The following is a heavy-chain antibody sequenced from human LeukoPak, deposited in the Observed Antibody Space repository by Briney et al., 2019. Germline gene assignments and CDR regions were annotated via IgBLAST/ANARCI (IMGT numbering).Heavy chain of an antibody. D-gene: IGHD3-10*01. CDR1: GYTFTSYG. J-gene: IGHJ6*02. Sequence: GASVKVSCKASGYTFTSYGISWVRQAPGQGLEWMGWISAYNGNTNYAQKLQGRVTMTTDISTSTAYMELRSLRSDDTAVYYCARTPITMVRGVIIIDYYYYGMDVWGQGTTVTVSS. CDR3: ARTPITMVRGVIIIDYYYYGMDV. CDR2: ISAYNGNT. V-gene: IGHV1-18*01.